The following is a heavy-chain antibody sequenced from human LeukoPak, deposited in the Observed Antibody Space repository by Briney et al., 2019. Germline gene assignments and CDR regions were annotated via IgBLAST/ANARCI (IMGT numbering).Heavy chain of an antibody. CDR3: ASPGIVVVVAATQHPLWY. CDR1: GGTFSSYA. J-gene: IGHJ4*02. V-gene: IGHV1-69*13. D-gene: IGHD2-15*01. CDR2: IIPIFGTA. Sequence: ASVKVSCKASGGTFSSYAISWVRQAPGQGLEWMGGIIPIFGTANYAQKFQGRVTITADESTSTAYMELSSLRSEDTAVYYCASPGIVVVVAATQHPLWYWGQGTLVTASS.